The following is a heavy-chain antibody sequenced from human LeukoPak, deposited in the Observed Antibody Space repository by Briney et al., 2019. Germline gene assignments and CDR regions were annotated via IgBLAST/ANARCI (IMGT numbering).Heavy chain of an antibody. CDR1: GFTFSSYA. Sequence: QPGGSLRLSCAASGFTFSSYAMSWVRQAPGKGLEWVSTVSGSGGNTYYADSVKGRFTISRDNSKNTLYLQMNSLRGEDTALYYCAKSSLGFYHYYMDVWGKGATVTVSS. V-gene: IGHV3-23*01. J-gene: IGHJ6*03. CDR2: VSGSGGNT. CDR3: AKSSLGFYHYYMDV.